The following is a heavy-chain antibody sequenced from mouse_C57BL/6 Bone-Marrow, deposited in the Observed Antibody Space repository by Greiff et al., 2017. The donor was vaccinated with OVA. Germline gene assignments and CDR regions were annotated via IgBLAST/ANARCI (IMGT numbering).Heavy chain of an antibody. CDR3: AREIFYYGSSLYYFDY. D-gene: IGHD1-1*01. V-gene: IGHV1-52*01. Sequence: QVQLQQPGAELVRPGSSVKLSCKASGYTITSYWMHWVKQRPIQGLEWIGNIDPSDSETHYNQKFKDKATLTVDKSSSTAYMQLSSLTSEDSAVYYCAREIFYYGSSLYYFDYWGQGTTLTVSS. J-gene: IGHJ2*01. CDR1: GYTITSYW. CDR2: IDPSDSET.